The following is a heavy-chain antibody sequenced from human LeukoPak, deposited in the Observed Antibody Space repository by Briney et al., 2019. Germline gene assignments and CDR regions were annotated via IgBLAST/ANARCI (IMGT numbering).Heavy chain of an antibody. Sequence: GGSLRLSCAGEGFTLSAHGMSWVRQAPGKGLEWVSSISSRDTTTNYADSVKGRFTISRDGSKNTLYLHLNSLRAEDTAVYYCARAPPWFGDKHYGLDVWGQGTTVTVSS. CDR2: ISSRDTTT. CDR3: ARAPPWFGDKHYGLDV. V-gene: IGHV3-23*01. CDR1: GFTLSAHG. J-gene: IGHJ6*02. D-gene: IGHD3-10*01.